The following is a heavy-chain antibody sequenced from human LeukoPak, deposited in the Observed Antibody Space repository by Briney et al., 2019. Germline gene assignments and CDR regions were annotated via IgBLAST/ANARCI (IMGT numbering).Heavy chain of an antibody. Sequence: SETLSLTCTVSGGSISSYYWSWIRQPAGKGLEWIGRIYTSGSTNYNPSLKSRVTMSVDTSKNQSSLKLSSVTAADTAVYYCATSGYSSSWYNLEYFQHWGQGTLVTVSS. D-gene: IGHD6-13*01. CDR3: ATSGYSSSWYNLEYFQH. J-gene: IGHJ1*01. V-gene: IGHV4-4*07. CDR2: IYTSGST. CDR1: GGSISSYY.